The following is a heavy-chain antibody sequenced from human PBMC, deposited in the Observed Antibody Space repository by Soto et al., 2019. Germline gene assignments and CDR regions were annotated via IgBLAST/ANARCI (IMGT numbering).Heavy chain of an antibody. V-gene: IGHV1-18*01. D-gene: IGHD1-26*01. J-gene: IGHJ4*02. Sequence: QVHLVQSGAEVKEPGASVKVSCKTSDYTFTSYALSWVGQAPGQGLEWMGWLSIYNGNTNYAQKFQGRVTVTTDTSTDTAYMELRNLRSDDTAVYYCATVVGAVPYWGQGTLVTVSS. CDR3: ATVVGAVPY. CDR1: DYTFTSYA. CDR2: LSIYNGNT.